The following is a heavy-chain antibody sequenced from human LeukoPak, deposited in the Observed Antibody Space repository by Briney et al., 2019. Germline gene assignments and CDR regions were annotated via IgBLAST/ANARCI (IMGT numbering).Heavy chain of an antibody. CDR1: GGSISSGDYS. CDR2: IYFSGST. Sequence: SETLSLTCTVSGGSISSGDYSWNWVRQHPGKGLEWIGHIYFSGSTSYNPSLKSRVTISLDTSKNQFSLKLRSVTAADTAVYYRTRAETYWGQGTLVTVSS. J-gene: IGHJ4*02. CDR3: TRAETY. V-gene: IGHV4-31*03.